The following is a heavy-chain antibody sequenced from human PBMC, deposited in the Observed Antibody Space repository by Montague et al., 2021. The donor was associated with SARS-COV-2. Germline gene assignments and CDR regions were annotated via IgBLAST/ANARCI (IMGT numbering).Heavy chain of an antibody. CDR1: GGSFSGYY. J-gene: IGHJ6*02. Sequence: SETLSLTCAVYGGSFSGYYWSWIRQPPGKGLEWIGEINHNGSTNYNPSLKSRVTISVDTSKNQFSLKLSSVTAADTAVYYCARGLGRIEDVWGQGTTATVSS. V-gene: IGHV4-34*01. CDR2: INHNGST. D-gene: IGHD1-26*01. CDR3: ARGLGRIEDV.